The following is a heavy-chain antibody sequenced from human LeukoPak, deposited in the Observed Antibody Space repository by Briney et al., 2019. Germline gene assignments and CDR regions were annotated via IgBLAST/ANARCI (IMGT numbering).Heavy chain of an antibody. D-gene: IGHD2-15*01. CDR2: IYYSGST. V-gene: IGHV4-30-4*01. Sequence: SETLSLTCTVSGGSISSGDYYWSWTRQPPGKGLEWIGDIYYSGSTYYNPSLKIRVTISVYTSKNQFSLKLSSVTAADTAVYYCARCDVVVAATGPPYYFDYWGQGTLVTASS. CDR1: GGSISSGDYY. J-gene: IGHJ4*02. CDR3: ARCDVVVAATGPPYYFDY.